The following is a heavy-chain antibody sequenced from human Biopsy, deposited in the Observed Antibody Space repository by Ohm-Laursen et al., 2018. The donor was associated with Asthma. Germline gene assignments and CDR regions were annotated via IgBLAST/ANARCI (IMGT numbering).Heavy chain of an antibody. CDR1: GFTFGDYC. CDR3: ARTFHFWSPYHAEHYQL. CDR2: IKHDESEK. V-gene: IGHV3-7*01. D-gene: IGHD3-3*01. Sequence: SLRLSCAASGFTFGDYCMSRVRQVPGQGLEWVANIKHDESEKNHVDSLKGRFTISRDNAKNLLFLQMNSLRAEDTAVYYCARTFHFWSPYHAEHYQLWGQGTLVTVSS. J-gene: IGHJ1*01.